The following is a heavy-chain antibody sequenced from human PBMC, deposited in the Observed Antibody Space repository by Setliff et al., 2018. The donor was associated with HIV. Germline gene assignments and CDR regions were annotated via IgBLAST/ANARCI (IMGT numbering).Heavy chain of an antibody. J-gene: IGHJ4*02. D-gene: IGHD3-10*01. CDR1: GGAISSGGYY. Sequence: TLSLTCTVSGGAISSGGYYWSWIRQHPGKGLEWIGYIYYSGSTYYNPSLKSRVTISVDTSKNQFSLKPSSVTAADTAVYYCARVDYYGSGSHKRTFDYWCQGTLVTVSS. CDR2: IYYSGST. V-gene: IGHV4-31*03. CDR3: ARVDYYGSGSHKRTFDY.